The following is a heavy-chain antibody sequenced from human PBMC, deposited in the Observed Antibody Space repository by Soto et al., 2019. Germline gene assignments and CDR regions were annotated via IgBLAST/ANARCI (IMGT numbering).Heavy chain of an antibody. Sequence: SETLPLTCSVSGDFVTSYYWSWLRQPPGKGLEWIGYINYSGSTNYSPALKSRLKISLDTSKNQFSLKLTSVTAADTAVYYCAIGYSGYDSFDYWGQGTXVTVSS. CDR2: INYSGST. V-gene: IGHV4-59*02. J-gene: IGHJ4*02. CDR3: AIGYSGYDSFDY. CDR1: GDFVTSYY. D-gene: IGHD5-12*01.